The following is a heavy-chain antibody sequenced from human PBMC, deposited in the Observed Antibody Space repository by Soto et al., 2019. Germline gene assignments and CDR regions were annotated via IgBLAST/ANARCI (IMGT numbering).Heavy chain of an antibody. J-gene: IGHJ1*01. V-gene: IGHV3-74*01. CDR3: VGVSRDGYNY. Sequence: GGSLRLSCASSVCSFNNYWMFWVRQPPGKGLVWVSHINSDGSTRTYADSVKGRFTISRDNAKNTLNLQMNSLGAEDTALYYCVGVSRDGYNYLGQGTLVNVSS. CDR1: VCSFNNYW. CDR2: INSDGSTR. D-gene: IGHD5-12*01.